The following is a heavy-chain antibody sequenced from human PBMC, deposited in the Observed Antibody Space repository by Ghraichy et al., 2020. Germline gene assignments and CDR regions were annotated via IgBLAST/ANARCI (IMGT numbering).Heavy chain of an antibody. V-gene: IGHV3-21*01. CDR3: ARVCSPTGSGSYYDDNYYYYMDV. CDR2: ISSSSSYI. D-gene: IGHD3-10*01. Sequence: GGSLRLSCAASGFTFSSYSMNWVRQAPGKGLEWVSSISSSSSYIYYADSVKGRFTISRDNAKNSLYLQMNSLRAEDTAVYYCARVCSPTGSGSYYDDNYYYYMDVWGKGTTVTVSS. CDR1: GFTFSSYS. J-gene: IGHJ6*03.